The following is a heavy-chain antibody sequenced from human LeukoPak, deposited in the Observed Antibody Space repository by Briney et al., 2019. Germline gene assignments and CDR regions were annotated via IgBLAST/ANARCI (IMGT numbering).Heavy chain of an antibody. Sequence: SETLSLTCTVSGGSISSSSYYWGWIRQPPGKGLEWIGSIYYSGSTYYNPSLKSRVTISVDTSKNQFSLKLSSVTAADTAVHYCATRRDGYNYDAFDIWGQGTMVTVSS. CDR2: IYYSGST. CDR1: GGSISSSSYY. V-gene: IGHV4-39*01. J-gene: IGHJ3*02. D-gene: IGHD5-24*01. CDR3: ATRRDGYNYDAFDI.